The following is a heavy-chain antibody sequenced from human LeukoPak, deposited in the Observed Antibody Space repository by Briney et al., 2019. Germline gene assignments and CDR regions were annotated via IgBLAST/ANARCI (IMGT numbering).Heavy chain of an antibody. V-gene: IGHV3-21*01. CDR3: ARTRVPAAKISGPRYYYGMDV. D-gene: IGHD2-2*01. J-gene: IGHJ6*04. Sequence: GGSLRLSCAASGFTFTSYSMNWVRQAPGKGLEWVSSISSSSSYIYYADSVKGRFTISRDNAENSLYLQMNSLTAEDTAVYYCARTRVPAAKISGPRYYYGMDVWGKGTTVTVSS. CDR2: ISSSSSYI. CDR1: GFTFTSYS.